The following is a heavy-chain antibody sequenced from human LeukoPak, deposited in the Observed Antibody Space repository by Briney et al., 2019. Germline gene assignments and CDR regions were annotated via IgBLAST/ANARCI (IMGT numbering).Heavy chain of an antibody. J-gene: IGHJ4*02. V-gene: IGHV3-20*04. CDR2: INWNGGST. CDR1: GFTFDDYG. Sequence: GGSLRLSCAASGFTFDDYGMSWVRQGPGKGLEWVSGINWNGGSTGYADSVKGRFTISRDNAKNSLYLQMNSLRVEDTAIYYCARGQEFDDGVFDSWGQGTLVTVSS. D-gene: IGHD1-1*01. CDR3: ARGQEFDDGVFDS.